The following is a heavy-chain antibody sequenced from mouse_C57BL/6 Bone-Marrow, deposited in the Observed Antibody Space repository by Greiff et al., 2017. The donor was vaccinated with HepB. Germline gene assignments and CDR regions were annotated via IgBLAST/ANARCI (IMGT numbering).Heavy chain of an antibody. V-gene: IGHV1-81*01. D-gene: IGHD1-1*02. CDR1: GYTFTSYG. CDR3: ARCPLCLYAMDY. Sequence: VQLQQSGAELARPGASVKLSCTASGYTFTSYGISWVKQRTGQGLEWIGEIYPRSGNTYYNEKFKGKATLTADKSSITAYMELRSLTSEDSAVYFCARCPLCLYAMDYWGQGTSVTVSA. CDR2: IYPRSGNT. J-gene: IGHJ4*01.